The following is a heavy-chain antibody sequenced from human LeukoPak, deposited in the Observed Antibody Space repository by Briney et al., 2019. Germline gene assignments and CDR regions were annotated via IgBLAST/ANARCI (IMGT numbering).Heavy chain of an antibody. J-gene: IGHJ5*02. V-gene: IGHV1-3*03. D-gene: IGHD2-8*01. CDR1: GYTFTIYA. CDR2: INAGNGNT. CDR3: ARGYTNQISNWFDA. Sequence: ASVKVSCKASGYTFTIYAIHWVRQAPGQRLEWMGWINAGNGNTKYSQELQGRVTITRDTSASTASMELSSLRSEDMAVYYCARGYTNQISNWFDAWGQGTLVTVSS.